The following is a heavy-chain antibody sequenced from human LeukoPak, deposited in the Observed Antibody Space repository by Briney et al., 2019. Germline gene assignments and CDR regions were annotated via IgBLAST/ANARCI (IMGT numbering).Heavy chain of an antibody. CDR2: ISGSGGST. CDR3: AKIAAYSISWYVHSWFDP. J-gene: IGHJ5*02. D-gene: IGHD6-13*01. Sequence: VGSLRLSCAASGFTFSRYAMSWVRQAPGKGLKWGSAISGSGGSTYYADSVKGRFTISRDNSKNTLYLQMNSLRAEDTAVYYCAKIAAYSISWYVHSWFDPWGQGTLVTVSS. CDR1: GFTFSRYA. V-gene: IGHV3-23*01.